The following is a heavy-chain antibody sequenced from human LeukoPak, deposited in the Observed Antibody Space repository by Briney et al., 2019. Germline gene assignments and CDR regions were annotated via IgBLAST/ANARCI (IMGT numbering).Heavy chain of an antibody. CDR1: GFTFSSYA. J-gene: IGHJ4*02. V-gene: IGHV3-23*01. Sequence: PGGSLRLSCAASGFTFSSYAMSWVRQAPGKGLEWVSAISGSGGSTYYADSVKGRFTISRDNSKNTLYLQMNSLRAEDTAVYYCAKDFYSSSSLGVDYWGQGTLVTVSS. CDR2: ISGSGGST. D-gene: IGHD6-6*01. CDR3: AKDFYSSSSLGVDY.